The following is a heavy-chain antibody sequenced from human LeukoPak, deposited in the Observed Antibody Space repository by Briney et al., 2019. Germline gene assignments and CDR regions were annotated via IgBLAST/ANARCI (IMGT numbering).Heavy chain of an antibody. Sequence: ASVKVSCKASGYTFTSYGISWVRQAPGQGLEWMGWISAYNGNTNYAQKLQGRVTMTTDTSTSTAYMELRSLRSDDTAVYYCARDEITMVRGVIREYYYGMDVWGQGTTVTVSS. D-gene: IGHD3-10*01. CDR3: ARDEITMVRGVIREYYYGMDV. CDR1: GYTFTSYG. V-gene: IGHV1-18*01. CDR2: ISAYNGNT. J-gene: IGHJ6*02.